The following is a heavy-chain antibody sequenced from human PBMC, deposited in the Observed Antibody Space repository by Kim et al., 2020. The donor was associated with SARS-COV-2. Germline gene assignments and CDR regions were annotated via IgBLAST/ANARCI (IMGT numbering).Heavy chain of an antibody. CDR1: GYTFSSYS. V-gene: IGHV1-46*01. CDR3: ARDRDYGDPRGVVDM. J-gene: IGHJ3*02. CDR2: INPSRGSA. Sequence: ASVKVSCKASGYTFSSYSMHWVRQAPGQGLEWMGIINPSRGSANYAQKFQGRVTITTDTSTSTVYMELSSLRSEDTAVYYCARDRDYGDPRGVVDMWGQG. D-gene: IGHD4-17*01.